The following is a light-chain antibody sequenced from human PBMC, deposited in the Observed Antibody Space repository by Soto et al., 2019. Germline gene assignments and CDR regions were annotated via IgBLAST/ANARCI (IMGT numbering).Light chain of an antibody. J-gene: IGLJ2*01. CDR1: SSNIGAGYH. CDR3: QSYDSSLSGVV. Sequence: QSVLTQPPSVSWAPGQRVTISCTGSSSNIGAGYHVHWYQQLPGTAPKLLIYGNSNRPSGVPDRFSGSKSGTSASLAITGLQAEDEADCYCQSYDSSLSGVVFGGGTKLTVL. CDR2: GNS. V-gene: IGLV1-40*01.